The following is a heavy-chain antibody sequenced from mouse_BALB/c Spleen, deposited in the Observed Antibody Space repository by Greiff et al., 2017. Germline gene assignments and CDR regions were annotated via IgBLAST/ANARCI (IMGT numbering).Heavy chain of an antibody. CDR1: GDSITSGY. J-gene: IGHJ1*01. CDR2: ISYSGST. V-gene: IGHV3-8*02. CDR3: ARWGYYYGSSYRYFDV. Sequence: VQLQQSGPSLVKPSQTLSLTCSVTGDSITSGYWNWIRKFPGNKLEYMGYISYSGSTYYNPSLKSRISITRDTSKNQYYLQLNSVTTEDTATYYCARWGYYYGSSYRYFDVWGAGTTVTVSS. D-gene: IGHD1-1*01.